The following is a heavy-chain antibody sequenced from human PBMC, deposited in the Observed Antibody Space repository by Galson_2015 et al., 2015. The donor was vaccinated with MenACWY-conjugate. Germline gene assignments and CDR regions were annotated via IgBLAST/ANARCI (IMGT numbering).Heavy chain of an antibody. Sequence: SVKVSCKASGGTFSSYAISWVRQAPGQGLEWMGGIIPIFGTANYAQKFQGRVTITADESTSTAYMELSSLRSEDTAAYYCARDRERWLQLPDYYYYGMDAWDQGTTVTVSS. CDR2: IIPIFGTA. V-gene: IGHV1-69*13. J-gene: IGHJ6*02. D-gene: IGHD5-24*01. CDR1: GGTFSSYA. CDR3: ARDRERWLQLPDYYYYGMDA.